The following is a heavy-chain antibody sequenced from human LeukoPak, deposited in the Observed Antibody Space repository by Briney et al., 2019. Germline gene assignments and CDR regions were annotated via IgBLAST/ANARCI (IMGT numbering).Heavy chain of an antibody. CDR3: ASYGSTAMVIDY. Sequence: PGGSLRLSCAASGFTFSSYGMHWVRQAPGKGLEWVSSISSSSSYIYYADSVKGRFTISRDNAKNSLYLQMNSLRAEDTAVYYCASYGSTAMVIDYWGQGTLVTVSS. V-gene: IGHV3-21*01. CDR2: ISSSSSYI. CDR1: GFTFSSYG. J-gene: IGHJ4*02. D-gene: IGHD5-18*01.